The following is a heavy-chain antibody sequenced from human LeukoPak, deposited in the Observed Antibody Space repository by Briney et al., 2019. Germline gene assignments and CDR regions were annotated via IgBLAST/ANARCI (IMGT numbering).Heavy chain of an antibody. CDR1: GFTFSDSY. J-gene: IGHJ4*02. CDR3: ARDPVDVSITPIY. CDR2: ISSSSSYT. D-gene: IGHD5-12*01. Sequence: GGSLRLSCAASGFTFSDSYMSWIRQAPGKGLEWVSDISSSSSYTNYADSVKARFTISRDNAKNSLYLQMNSLRVEDTAVYYCARDPVDVSITPIYWGQGTLVTVSS. V-gene: IGHV3-11*05.